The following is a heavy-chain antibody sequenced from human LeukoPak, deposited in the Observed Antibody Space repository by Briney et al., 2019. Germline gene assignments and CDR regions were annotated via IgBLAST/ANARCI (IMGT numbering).Heavy chain of an antibody. CDR2: IRHDGSNK. J-gene: IGHJ3*02. V-gene: IGHV3-30*02. Sequence: GGSLRLSCAASGFTFSSYGMHWVRQAPGKGLEWVAFIRHDGSNKNYADSVKGRFTISRDNSKNTLYLQMNSLRAEDTAVYYCARGGSYLSAFDIWGQGTMVTVSS. CDR3: ARGGSYLSAFDI. D-gene: IGHD1-26*01. CDR1: GFTFSSYG.